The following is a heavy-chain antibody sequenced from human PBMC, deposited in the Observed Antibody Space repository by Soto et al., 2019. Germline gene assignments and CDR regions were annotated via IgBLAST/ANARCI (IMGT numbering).Heavy chain of an antibody. V-gene: IGHV3-9*01. J-gene: IGHJ6*02. CDR2: ISWNSGSI. D-gene: IGHD4-17*01. CDR3: ANSPNGDYGMDV. CDR1: GFTFDDYA. Sequence: EVQLVESGGGLVQPGRSLRLSCAASGFTFDDYAMHWVRQAPGKGLVWVSGISWNSGSIGYADSVKGRFTISRDNAKNSLYLQMNSLRAEDTALYYCANSPNGDYGMDVWGQGTTVTVSS.